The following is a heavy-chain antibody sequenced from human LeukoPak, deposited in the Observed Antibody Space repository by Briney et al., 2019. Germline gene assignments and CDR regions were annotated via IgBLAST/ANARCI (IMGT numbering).Heavy chain of an antibody. J-gene: IGHJ4*02. Sequence: GGSLRLSCAASGFTFSAYWMHWVRQAPGKGLVWVSRLNTDGSDTRYADSVQGRFTISRDNSKNTLYLQMNSLRAEDTAVYYCAKWGAAAGFDYWGQGTLVTVSS. V-gene: IGHV3-74*01. D-gene: IGHD6-13*01. CDR2: LNTDGSDT. CDR1: GFTFSAYW. CDR3: AKWGAAAGFDY.